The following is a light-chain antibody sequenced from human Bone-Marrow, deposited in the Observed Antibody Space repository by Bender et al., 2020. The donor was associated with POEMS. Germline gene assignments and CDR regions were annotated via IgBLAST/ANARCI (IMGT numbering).Light chain of an antibody. CDR1: QSNIGSNY. J-gene: IGLJ3*02. V-gene: IGLV1-47*01. Sequence: QSVLTQPPSTSETPGQRVTIFCSGDQSNIGSNYVSWYQQVPGMAPNLLIYRSNQRPSGVPDRFSGSKSGTSASLAIRGLRSEDEGHYYCATWDDRLNGPVFGGGTKLTVL. CDR3: ATWDDRLNGPV. CDR2: RSN.